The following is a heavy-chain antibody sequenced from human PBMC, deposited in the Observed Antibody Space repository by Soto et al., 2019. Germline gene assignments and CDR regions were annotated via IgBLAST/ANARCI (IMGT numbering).Heavy chain of an antibody. J-gene: IGHJ5*02. CDR2: IYSGGST. CDR3: ARATMIGLLSS. D-gene: IGHD3-22*01. V-gene: IGHV3-66*01. CDR1: GFAVSSKF. Sequence: EVQLVESGGGLVQPGGSLRLSCAASGFAVSSKFISWVRQAPGKGLEWVSVIYSGGSTYYADSVKGRFTISRDNSENTLYLQMNSLRDEDTAIYYCARATMIGLLSSWGQATLVTVSS.